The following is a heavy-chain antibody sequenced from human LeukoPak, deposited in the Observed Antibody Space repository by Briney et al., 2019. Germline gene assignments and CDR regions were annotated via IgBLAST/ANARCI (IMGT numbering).Heavy chain of an antibody. CDR2: ISGSSASI. CDR3: ARSDMDV. Sequence: GGSLRLPCAASGFSFRTYSMNWVRQAPGKGLEWVSYISGSSASIYYADSVKGRFTISRDNAKNSLYLQMNSLRAEDTAVYYCARSDMDVWGKGTTVTVSS. CDR1: GFSFRTYS. V-gene: IGHV3-48*01. J-gene: IGHJ6*03.